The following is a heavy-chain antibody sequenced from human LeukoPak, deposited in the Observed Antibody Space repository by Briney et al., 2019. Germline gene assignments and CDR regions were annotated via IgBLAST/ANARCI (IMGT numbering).Heavy chain of an antibody. D-gene: IGHD1-26*01. Sequence: GGSLRLSCAASGFTFSNFAMSWVRQAPGKGLKWVSSITGSGGNTYYADSVKGRFTISRDNSKNTLYLQMSSLRAEDTALYYCAKTSRATDYYFYYMDVWGKGTTVTVSS. J-gene: IGHJ6*03. CDR3: AKTSRATDYYFYYMDV. V-gene: IGHV3-23*01. CDR1: GFTFSNFA. CDR2: ITGSGGNT.